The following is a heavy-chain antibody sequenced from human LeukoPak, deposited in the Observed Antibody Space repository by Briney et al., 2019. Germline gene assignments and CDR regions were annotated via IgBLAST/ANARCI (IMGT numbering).Heavy chain of an antibody. Sequence: SETLSLTCTVSGGSISSYYWSWIRQPPGKGLEWIGYIYYSGSTNYNPSLKSRVTISVDTSKNQFSLKLSSVTAADTAVYYCAREGDYGAHGYWGQGTLVTVSS. D-gene: IGHD4-17*01. CDR2: IYYSGST. CDR1: GGSISSYY. J-gene: IGHJ4*02. V-gene: IGHV4-59*01. CDR3: AREGDYGAHGY.